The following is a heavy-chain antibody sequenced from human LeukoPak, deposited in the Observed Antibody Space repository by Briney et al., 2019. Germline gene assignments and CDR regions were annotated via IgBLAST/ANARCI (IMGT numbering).Heavy chain of an antibody. J-gene: IGHJ4*02. CDR3: AASSTGSGYPYRSYYFDY. D-gene: IGHD5-12*01. V-gene: IGHV4-34*01. Sequence: IXXPPXXXXXWIGEINHSGSTNYNPSLKSRVTISVDTSKNQFSLKLSSVTAADTAAYYCAASSTGSGYPYRSYYFDYWGQGTLVTVSS. CDR2: INHSGST.